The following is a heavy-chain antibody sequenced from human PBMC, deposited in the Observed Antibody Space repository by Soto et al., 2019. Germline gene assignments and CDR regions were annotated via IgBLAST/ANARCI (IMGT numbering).Heavy chain of an antibody. CDR1: GFTFGSYS. Sequence: EVQLVESGGGLVQPGGSLRLSCAASGFTFGSYSMNWVRQAPGKGLEWVSDISSSSSTIYYQDSVKGRFTISRDNAKNSLYLQMNILRAEDTAVYYCASEPVTYSSGWYRWYFDYWGQGTLVAVSS. CDR3: ASEPVTYSSGWYRWYFDY. J-gene: IGHJ4*02. V-gene: IGHV3-48*01. CDR2: ISSSSSTI. D-gene: IGHD6-19*01.